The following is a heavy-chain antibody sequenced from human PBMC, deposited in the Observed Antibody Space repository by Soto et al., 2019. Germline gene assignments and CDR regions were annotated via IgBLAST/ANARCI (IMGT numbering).Heavy chain of an antibody. CDR2: IRSKAYGGTT. D-gene: IGHD3-22*01. Sequence: GGSMRLSCTASGLPFGDYSMSWFRQAPVKGLEWVGFIRSKAYGGTTDYAVSVKGRFTISRDDTNTIAYLQMNSLKPEATAVYYCPRLQSFYYYDSSGQSLMDVWGQGTTVTVSS. V-gene: IGHV3-49*03. CDR3: PRLQSFYYYDSSGQSLMDV. CDR1: GLPFGDYS. J-gene: IGHJ6*02.